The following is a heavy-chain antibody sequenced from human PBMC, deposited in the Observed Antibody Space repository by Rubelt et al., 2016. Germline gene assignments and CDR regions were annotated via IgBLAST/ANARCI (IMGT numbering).Heavy chain of an antibody. CDR1: GFTFSSYG. V-gene: IGHV3-33*01. Sequence: GGGVVQPGRSLRLSCAASGFTFSSYGMHWVRQAPGKGLEWVVVIWYDGSNKYYADSVKGRFTISRDNSKNTLYLQMNSLRAEDTAVYYCARDGRPNCYGSGSYYPGGYWGQGTLVTVSS. CDR2: IWYDGSNK. D-gene: IGHD3-10*01. CDR3: ARDGRPNCYGSGSYYPGGY. J-gene: IGHJ4*02.